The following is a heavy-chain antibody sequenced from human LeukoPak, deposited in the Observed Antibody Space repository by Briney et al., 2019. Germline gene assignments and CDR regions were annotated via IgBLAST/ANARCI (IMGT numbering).Heavy chain of an antibody. CDR1: GGSISSYY. Sequence: SETLSLTCTVSGGSISSYYWSWIRQPPGKGLEWIGYIYYSGSTNYNPSLKSRVTISVDTSKNQFSLKLSSVTAADTAVYYCATNGYYCMDVWGKGTTVTVSS. CDR2: IYYSGST. D-gene: IGHD2-8*01. CDR3: ATNGYYCMDV. J-gene: IGHJ6*03. V-gene: IGHV4-59*01.